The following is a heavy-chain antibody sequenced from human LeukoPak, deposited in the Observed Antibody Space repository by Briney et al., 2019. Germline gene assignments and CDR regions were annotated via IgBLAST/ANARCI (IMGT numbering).Heavy chain of an antibody. Sequence: GGSLRLSCAASGFTFTNYWMSWVRQAPGTGLEWVANIKQDGNEKYYVDSVRGRFTITRDNAKNSLYLQMNSLRAEDTAVYYCARGGTSGYSSSLHFWGGNYYFDYWGQGTLVTVSS. CDR3: ARGGTSGYSSSLHFWGGNYYFDY. CDR1: GFTFTNYW. D-gene: IGHD6-13*01. CDR2: IKQDGNEK. J-gene: IGHJ4*02. V-gene: IGHV3-7*01.